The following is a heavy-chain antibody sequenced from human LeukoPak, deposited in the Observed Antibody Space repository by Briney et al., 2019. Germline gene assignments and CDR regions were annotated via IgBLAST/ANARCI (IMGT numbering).Heavy chain of an antibody. Sequence: PSETLSLTCTASGGSISSYYWSWIRQPPGKGLEWIGYIYYSGSTNYNPSLKSRVTISVDTSKNQFSLKLSSVTAADTAVYYCASYTAITPTFDYWGQGTLVTVSS. CDR3: ASYTAITPTFDY. D-gene: IGHD5-18*01. V-gene: IGHV4-59*01. CDR2: IYYSGST. CDR1: GGSISSYY. J-gene: IGHJ4*02.